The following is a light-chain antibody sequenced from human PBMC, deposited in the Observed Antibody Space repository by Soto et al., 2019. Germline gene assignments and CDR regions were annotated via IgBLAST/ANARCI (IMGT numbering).Light chain of an antibody. Sequence: QSVLAQPASVSGSPGQSITISCTGTRSDVGGYNYVSWYQHHPGKAPKLIIFDVSNRPSGISNRFPGSKSGNTASLTISGLQAEDEADYYCISYTSSSPYVFGTGTKVTVL. J-gene: IGLJ1*01. CDR3: ISYTSSSPYV. V-gene: IGLV2-14*03. CDR1: RSDVGGYNY. CDR2: DVS.